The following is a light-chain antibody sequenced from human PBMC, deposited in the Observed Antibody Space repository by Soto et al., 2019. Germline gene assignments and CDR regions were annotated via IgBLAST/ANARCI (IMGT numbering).Light chain of an antibody. CDR2: KAS. Sequence: DIQMTQSPSTLSASVGDRVTITCRASQSISSWLAWYQQKPGEAPNLLIYKASSLESGVPSRFSGSGSGTEFTLTISSLQPDDFATYYCQQYKSSSPTFGQGTKLEI. CDR1: QSISSW. V-gene: IGKV1-5*03. J-gene: IGKJ2*01. CDR3: QQYKSSSPT.